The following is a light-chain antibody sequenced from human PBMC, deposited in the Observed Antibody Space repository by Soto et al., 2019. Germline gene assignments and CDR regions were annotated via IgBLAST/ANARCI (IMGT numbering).Light chain of an antibody. CDR3: QQYGSSQS. CDR2: GAS. CDR1: QSVSSSY. Sequence: EIVLTQSPGTLSLSPGERATLSCRASQSVSSSYLAWYQQKPGQAPRLLIYGASSRAAGIPDRFSVSGSGTDFTLTITRLEPEDFAVYYCQQYGSSQSFGQGTKVDIK. V-gene: IGKV3-20*01. J-gene: IGKJ1*01.